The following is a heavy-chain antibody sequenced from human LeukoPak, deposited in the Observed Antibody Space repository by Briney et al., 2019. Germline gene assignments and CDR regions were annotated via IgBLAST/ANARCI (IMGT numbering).Heavy chain of an antibody. D-gene: IGHD3-10*01. CDR1: GGSISSYY. CDR2: IYYSGST. J-gene: IGHJ6*03. CDR3: ARAYGPRYYYYMDV. V-gene: IGHV4-59*01. Sequence: SETLSLTCTVSGGSISSYYWSWIRQPPGKGLEWIGYIYYSGSTNYNPSLKSRVTISVDTSKNQFSLKLSFVTAADTAVYYCARAYGPRYYYYMDVWGKGITVTVSS.